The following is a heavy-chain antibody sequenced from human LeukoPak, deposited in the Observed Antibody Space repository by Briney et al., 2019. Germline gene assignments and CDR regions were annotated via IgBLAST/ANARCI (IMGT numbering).Heavy chain of an antibody. J-gene: IGHJ6*03. Sequence: PGGSLRLSCAASGFTFSSYSMNWVRQAPGKGLEWVSSISSSSSYIYYADSVKGRFTISRDNAKNSLYLQMNSPRAEDTAVYYCARGWETGYQLLPPYYYYYYMDVWGKGTTVTVSS. CDR3: ARGWETGYQLLPPYYYYYYMDV. D-gene: IGHD2-2*01. CDR2: ISSSSSYI. V-gene: IGHV3-21*01. CDR1: GFTFSSYS.